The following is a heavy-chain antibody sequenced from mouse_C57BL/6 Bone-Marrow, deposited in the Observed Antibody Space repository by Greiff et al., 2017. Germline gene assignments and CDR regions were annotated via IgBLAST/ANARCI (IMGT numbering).Heavy chain of an antibody. V-gene: IGHV5-9-1*02. CDR1: GFTFSSYA. Sequence: EVKLVESGEGLVKPGGSLKLSCAASGFTFSSYAMSWVRQTPEKRLEWVAYISSGGDYIYYADTVKGRFTISSDNARNTLYLQMSSLKSENTAMYYCTRGRGITAFYYYAMDYWGQGTSVTVSS. CDR2: ISSGGDYI. J-gene: IGHJ4*01. D-gene: IGHD2-4*01. CDR3: TRGRGITAFYYYAMDY.